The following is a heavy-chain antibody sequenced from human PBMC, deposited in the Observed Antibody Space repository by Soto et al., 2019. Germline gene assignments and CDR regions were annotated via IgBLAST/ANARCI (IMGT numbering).Heavy chain of an antibody. J-gene: IGHJ1*01. CDR1: GFTFSSYG. Sequence: QVQLVESGGGVVQPGRSLRLSCAASGFTFSSYGMHWVRQAPGKGLEWVAVIWYDGSNKYYADSVKGRFTISRDNSKXXXXXXXXXXXXXXXXXXXXARAGDSGSYFQHWGQGTLVTVSS. CDR3: ARAGDSGSYFQH. V-gene: IGHV3-33*01. D-gene: IGHD1-26*01. CDR2: IWYDGSNK.